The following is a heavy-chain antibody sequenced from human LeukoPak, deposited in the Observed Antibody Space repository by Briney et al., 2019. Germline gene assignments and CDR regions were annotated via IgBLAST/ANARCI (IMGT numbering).Heavy chain of an antibody. CDR3: TGGSYSRYFDY. V-gene: IGHV4-30-4*08. CDR2: IYYSGST. J-gene: IGHJ4*02. D-gene: IGHD1-26*01. Sequence: SETLSLTCTVSGGSISSGDYYWSWIRQPPGKGLEWIGYIYYSGSTYYNPSLKSRVTISVDTSKTQFSLKLSSVTAADTAVYYCTGGSYSRYFDYWGQGTLVTVSS. CDR1: GGSISSGDYY.